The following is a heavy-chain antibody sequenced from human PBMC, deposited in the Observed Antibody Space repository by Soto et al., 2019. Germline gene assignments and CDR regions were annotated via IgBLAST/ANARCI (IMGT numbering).Heavy chain of an antibody. CDR3: ARGGIVATPFDY. CDR1: GYTFTSYA. D-gene: IGHD5-12*01. V-gene: IGHV1-3*01. J-gene: IGHJ4*02. CDR2: INAGNGNT. Sequence: ASVKVSCKASGYTFTSYAIHWVRQAPGQRLEWMGWINAGNGNTKYSQKFQGRVTITRDTSASTAYMELSSLRSEDTAVYYCARGGIVATPFDYWGQGTLVTVSS.